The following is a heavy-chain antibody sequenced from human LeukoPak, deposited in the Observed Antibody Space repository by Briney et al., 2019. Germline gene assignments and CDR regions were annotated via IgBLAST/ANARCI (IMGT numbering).Heavy chain of an antibody. J-gene: IGHJ4*02. CDR1: GYSISSGYY. CDR3: ARLGSARLFRLFDY. Sequence: PSETLSLTCAVSGYSISSGYYWGWIRQPPGKGLEWIGYIYYSGSTNYNPSLKSRVTISVDTSKNQFSLKLSSVTAADTAVYYCARLGSARLFRLFDYWGQGTLVTVSS. CDR2: IYYSGST. V-gene: IGHV4-38-2*01. D-gene: IGHD2-21*01.